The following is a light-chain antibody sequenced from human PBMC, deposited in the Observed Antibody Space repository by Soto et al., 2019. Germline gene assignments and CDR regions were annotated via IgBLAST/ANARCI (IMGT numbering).Light chain of an antibody. V-gene: IGLV1-47*01. CDR2: NNN. J-gene: IGLJ3*02. CDR3: AAWDDSLSGPV. CDR1: SSNIGSNY. Sequence: LTQPPSASGTPGQRATISCSGSSSNIGSNYVFWYQQLPGTAPKLLIYNNNQRPSGVPDRFSGSKSGTSASLAISGLRSDDESDYYCAAWDDSLSGPVFGGGTKLTVL.